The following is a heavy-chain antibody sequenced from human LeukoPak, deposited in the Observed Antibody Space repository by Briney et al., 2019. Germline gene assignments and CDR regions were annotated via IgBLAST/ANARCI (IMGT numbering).Heavy chain of an antibody. CDR3: ARAQWRTYSYYYMDV. CDR2: IYSGGST. D-gene: IGHD6-19*01. Sequence: GGSLRLSCAASGFTVSFNYMSWVRQAPGKGLEWISVIYSGGSTYYADSVKGRFSISRDDSKNTLYLQMNSLRAEDTAIYYCARAQWRTYSYYYMDVWGKGTTVTVSS. V-gene: IGHV3-53*01. J-gene: IGHJ6*03. CDR1: GFTVSFNY.